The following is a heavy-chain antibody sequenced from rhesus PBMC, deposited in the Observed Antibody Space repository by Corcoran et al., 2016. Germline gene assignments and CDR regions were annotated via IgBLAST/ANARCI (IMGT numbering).Heavy chain of an antibody. V-gene: IGHV4S10*01. Sequence: QVQLQESGPGVVKPSETLSLTCAVAGGSISDSYRWSWIRQPPGKGLEGIGYIYGSSTSPNHNPSHRRVVTITNATSKYQFALKLSSVTAADTAVYYCARGRDCTGSGFYGFYYWGQGVLVTVSS. CDR1: GGSISDSYR. D-gene: IGHD2-21*01. CDR2: IYGSSTSP. J-gene: IGHJ4*01. CDR3: ARGRDCTGSGFYGFYY.